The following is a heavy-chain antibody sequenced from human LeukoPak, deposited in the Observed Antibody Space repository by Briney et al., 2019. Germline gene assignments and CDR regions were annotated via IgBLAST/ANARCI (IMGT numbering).Heavy chain of an antibody. V-gene: IGHV4-4*07. CDR3: ARGSSGSLVTYFDY. CDR1: GGSISSYY. D-gene: IGHD3-22*01. J-gene: IGHJ4*02. Sequence: SETLSLTCTVSGGSISSYYWSWIRQPAGKGLEWIGRIYTSGSTNYNPSLKSRVTMSVDTSKNQFSLKLSSVTAADTAVYYCARGSSGSLVTYFDYWGQGTLVTVSS. CDR2: IYTSGST.